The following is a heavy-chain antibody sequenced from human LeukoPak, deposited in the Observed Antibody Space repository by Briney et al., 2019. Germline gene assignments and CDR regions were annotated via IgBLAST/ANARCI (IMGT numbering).Heavy chain of an antibody. D-gene: IGHD5-12*01. CDR1: GGTFSSYA. Sequence: ASVKVSCKASGGTFSSYAISWVRQAPGQGLEWMGGIIPIFGTANYAQKFQGRVTITTDESTSTAYMELSSLRSEGTAVYYCASQRGYSGYDWYYFDYWGQGTLVTVSS. V-gene: IGHV1-69*05. CDR3: ASQRGYSGYDWYYFDY. CDR2: IIPIFGTA. J-gene: IGHJ4*02.